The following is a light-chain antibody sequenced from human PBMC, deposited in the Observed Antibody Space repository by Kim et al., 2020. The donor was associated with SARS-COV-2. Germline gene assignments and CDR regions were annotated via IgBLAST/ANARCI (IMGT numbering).Light chain of an antibody. J-gene: IGKJ1*01. CDR2: RVS. Sequence: DVVMTQSPLSLPVTLGQPASISCRSSQSLVYSDGNTYLDWFLQRPGQSPRRLIYRVSNRDSGVPDRFSGGGSGTDFTLKITRVEAEDVGIYYCIQGTHWPPTFGQGTKVDIK. CDR1: QSLVYSDGNTY. V-gene: IGKV2-30*01. CDR3: IQGTHWPPT.